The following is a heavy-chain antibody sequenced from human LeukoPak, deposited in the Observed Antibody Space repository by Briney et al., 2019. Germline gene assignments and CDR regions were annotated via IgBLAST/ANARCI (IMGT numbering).Heavy chain of an antibody. D-gene: IGHD3-22*01. V-gene: IGHV3-23*01. J-gene: IGHJ4*02. Sequence: GGSLRLSCAASGFTFSSYAMSWVRQAPGKGLEWVSAISGSGGSTYYADSVKGRFTISRDNSKNTLYPQMNSLRAEDTAVYYCAKTYYYDSGGYYPLDYWGQGTLVTVSS. CDR1: GFTFSSYA. CDR2: ISGSGGST. CDR3: AKTYYYDSGGYYPLDY.